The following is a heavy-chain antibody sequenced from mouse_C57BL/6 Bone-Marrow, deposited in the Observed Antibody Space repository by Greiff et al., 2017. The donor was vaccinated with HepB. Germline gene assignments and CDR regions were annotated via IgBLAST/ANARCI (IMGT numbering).Heavy chain of an antibody. J-gene: IGHJ1*03. V-gene: IGHV7-3*01. Sequence: DVHLVESGGGLVQPGGSLSLSCAASGFTFTDYYMSWVRQPPGKALEWLGFIRNKANGYTTEYSASVKGRFTISRDNSQSILYLQMNALRAEDSATYYCARSMVTTDPGVWGTGTTVTVSS. CDR1: GFTFTDYY. CDR3: ARSMVTTDPGV. D-gene: IGHD2-2*01. CDR2: IRNKANGYTT.